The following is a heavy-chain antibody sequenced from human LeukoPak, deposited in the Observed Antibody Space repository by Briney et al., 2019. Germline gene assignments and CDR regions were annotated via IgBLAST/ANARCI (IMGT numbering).Heavy chain of an antibody. J-gene: IGHJ4*02. CDR3: ARLISGGSGSYADY. V-gene: IGHV3-21*01. CDR1: GFTFSTYS. Sequence: TGGSPRLSCAASGFTFSTYSMNWVRQAPGKGLQWVSSITPSSSYIYYADSVKGRFTISRDNAKNSLYLQMNSLRDEDTAVYYCARLISGGSGSYADYWGQGTLVTVSS. CDR2: ITPSSSYI. D-gene: IGHD3-10*01.